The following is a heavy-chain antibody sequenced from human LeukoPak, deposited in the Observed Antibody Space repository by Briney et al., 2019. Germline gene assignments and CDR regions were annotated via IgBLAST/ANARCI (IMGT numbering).Heavy chain of an antibody. CDR2: IYTSGST. J-gene: IGHJ5*02. CDR3: ARVDYEENWFDP. D-gene: IGHD3-16*01. CDR1: GGSISSYY. V-gene: IGHV4-4*07. Sequence: SETLSLTCTVSGGSISSYYWSWIRQPAGKGLEWIGRIYTSGSTNYNPSLKSRVTISVDRSKNQFSLKLSSVTTADTAVYYCARVDYEENWFDPWGQGTLVTVSS.